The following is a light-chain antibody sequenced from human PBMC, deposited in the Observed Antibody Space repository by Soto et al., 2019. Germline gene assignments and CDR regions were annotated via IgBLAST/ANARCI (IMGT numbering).Light chain of an antibody. V-gene: IGKV1-8*01. CDR2: DAS. CDR1: QGISSY. J-gene: IGKJ1*01. CDR3: QQYSGYSTWT. Sequence: AIRMTQSPSSFSASTGGRVTITCRASQGISSYLAWYQQKPGKAPKLLIYDASSLTSGVPSRFSGSGSGTEFTLTISSLQPDDFGTYFCQQYSGYSTWTFGQGTKVDI.